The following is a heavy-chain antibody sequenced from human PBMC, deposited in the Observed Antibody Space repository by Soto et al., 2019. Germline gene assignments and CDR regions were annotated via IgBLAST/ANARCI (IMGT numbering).Heavy chain of an antibody. Sequence: PGGSLRLSCAASGFTFSNYAMSWVRQAPGKGLEWVSTINANDGRTFYADSVKGRFTITRDNSENTLYLQMNRLRAEDTAVYYCAKDLSTYCESRDYYSPFEYWGQGTLVTVSS. CDR2: INANDGRT. CDR1: GFTFSNYA. CDR3: AKDLSTYCESRDYYSPFEY. V-gene: IGHV3-23*01. J-gene: IGHJ4*02. D-gene: IGHD3-22*01.